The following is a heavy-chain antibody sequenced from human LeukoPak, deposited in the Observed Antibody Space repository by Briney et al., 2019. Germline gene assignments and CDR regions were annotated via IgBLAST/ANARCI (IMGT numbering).Heavy chain of an antibody. CDR2: IYYSGST. CDR3: ARAAAGMFYYGMDV. J-gene: IGHJ6*02. V-gene: IGHV4-59*01. CDR1: GGSISSYY. Sequence: SETLSLTCTVSGGSISSYYWCWIRQPPGKGLEWIGYIYYSGSTNYNPSLKSRVTISVDTSKNQFSLKLSSVTAADTAVYYCARAAAGMFYYGMDVWGQGTTVTVSS. D-gene: IGHD6-13*01.